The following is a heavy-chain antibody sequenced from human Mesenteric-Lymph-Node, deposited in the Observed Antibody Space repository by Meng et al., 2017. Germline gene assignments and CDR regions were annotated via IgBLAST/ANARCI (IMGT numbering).Heavy chain of an antibody. J-gene: IGHJ4*02. CDR1: GGSFSSYY. V-gene: IGHV4-39*07. Sequence: SETLSLTCAVYGGSFSSYYWGWIRQPPGKGLEWIGSIYYSGSTYYNPSLKSRVTISVDTSKNQFSLKLSSVTAADTAVYYCARPPLGIVGARSRPYYFDYWGQGTLVTVSS. CDR3: ARPPLGIVGARSRPYYFDY. CDR2: IYYSGST. D-gene: IGHD1-26*01.